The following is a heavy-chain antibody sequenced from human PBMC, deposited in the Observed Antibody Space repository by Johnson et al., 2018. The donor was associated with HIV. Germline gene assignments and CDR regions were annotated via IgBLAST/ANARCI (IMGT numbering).Heavy chain of an antibody. V-gene: IGHV3-73*01. CDR1: GFTFTGSA. Sequence: VQLVESGGGLVQPGGSLKLSCAASGFTFTGSAIHWVRQASGQGLEWVGRIRNKANNYATEYGASVKGRFTISRDNSKDTIYLQMNSLRAEETGGYHCVRERGGYFSQVFDIWGQGTLVAVSS. CDR2: IRNKANNYAT. D-gene: IGHD2-15*01. J-gene: IGHJ3*02. CDR3: VRERGGYFSQVFDI.